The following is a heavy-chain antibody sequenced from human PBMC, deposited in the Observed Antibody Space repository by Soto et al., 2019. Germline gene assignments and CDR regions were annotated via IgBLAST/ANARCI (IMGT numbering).Heavy chain of an antibody. J-gene: IGHJ5*02. V-gene: IGHV6-1*01. CDR2: TYYRSKWYN. CDR1: GDSVSSNSAA. Sequence: PSQTLSLTCAITGDSVSSNSAAWNWIRQSPSRGLEWLGRTYYRSKWYNDYAVSVKSRITINPDTSKNQFSLQLNSVTPEDTAVYYCARERSDGSSWSLYNWFDPWGQGTLVTVSS. CDR3: ARERSDGSSWSLYNWFDP. D-gene: IGHD6-13*01.